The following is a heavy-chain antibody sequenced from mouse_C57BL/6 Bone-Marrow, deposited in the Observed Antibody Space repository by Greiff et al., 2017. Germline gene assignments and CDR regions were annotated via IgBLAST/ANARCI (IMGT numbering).Heavy chain of an antibody. CDR3: ARSGHYGSSPHWYFDV. Sequence: QVQLQQPGAELVKPGASVKMSCKASGYTFTSYWITWVKQRPGQGLEWIGDIYPGSGSTNYNEKFKSKATLTVDTSSSTAYMQLSSLTSEDSAVYYCARSGHYGSSPHWYFDVWGTGTTVTVSS. CDR2: IYPGSGST. D-gene: IGHD1-1*01. V-gene: IGHV1-55*01. CDR1: GYTFTSYW. J-gene: IGHJ1*03.